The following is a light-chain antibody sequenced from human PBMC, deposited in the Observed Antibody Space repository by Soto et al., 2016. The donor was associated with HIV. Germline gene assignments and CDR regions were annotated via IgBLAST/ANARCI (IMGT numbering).Light chain of an antibody. V-gene: IGKV1-16*01. CDR1: QSIYNY. CDR3: QQYANYPNT. CDR2: DAS. Sequence: DIQMTQSPSLLSASVGDRVTITCRASQSIYNYLAWFQQKPGKAPKSLINDASRLQSGVPSRFSGSGSGTYFTLTISSLQPEDFATYHCQQYANYPNTFGQGTKLE. J-gene: IGKJ2*01.